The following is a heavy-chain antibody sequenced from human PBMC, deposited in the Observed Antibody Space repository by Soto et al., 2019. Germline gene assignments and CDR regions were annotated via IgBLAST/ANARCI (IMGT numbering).Heavy chain of an antibody. D-gene: IGHD4-17*01. CDR1: GFTFSGYA. J-gene: IGHJ3*02. CDR3: AKGDYGGNSHTFDI. Sequence: PGGSLRLSCAASGFTFSGYAIHWVRQAPGKGLEWVAVISYDGSNKYYADSVKGRFTISRDNSKNTLYLQMNGLRAEDTAVYYCAKGDYGGNSHTFDIWGQGTMVTVSS. V-gene: IGHV3-30-3*01. CDR2: ISYDGSNK.